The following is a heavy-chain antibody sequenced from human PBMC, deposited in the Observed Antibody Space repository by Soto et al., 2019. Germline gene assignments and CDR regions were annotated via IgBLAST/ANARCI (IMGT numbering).Heavy chain of an antibody. V-gene: IGHV4-4*02. J-gene: IGHJ5*02. CDR1: GGSIRSGNW. Sequence: QVQLQESGPGLVKPSGTLSLTCAVSGGSIRSGNWWSWVRQFPGKGLEWIGEIYHSGSTHYNPSLKSRVAISVDNSKNQFSLKLSSVTAADTAVYYWAREGEFSRSSWLDPWGQGTLVTVSS. D-gene: IGHD6-6*01. CDR2: IYHSGST. CDR3: AREGEFSRSSWLDP.